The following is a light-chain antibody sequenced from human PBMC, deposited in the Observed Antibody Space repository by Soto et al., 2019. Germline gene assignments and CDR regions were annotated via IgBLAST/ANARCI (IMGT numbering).Light chain of an antibody. Sequence: QSVLTQPPSASGTPGQRVTISCSGSSSNIGSNYVYWYQQLPGTAPKLLIYRNNQRHSGVPDRFSGSKSGTSASLAISGLGSEDGADYYCAAWDDSLSGNVFGGGTQLTVL. J-gene: IGLJ7*01. V-gene: IGLV1-47*01. CDR2: RNN. CDR1: SSNIGSNY. CDR3: AAWDDSLSGNV.